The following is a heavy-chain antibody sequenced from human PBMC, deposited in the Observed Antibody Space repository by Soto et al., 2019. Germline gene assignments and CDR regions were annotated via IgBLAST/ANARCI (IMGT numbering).Heavy chain of an antibody. CDR2: ISYDGSNK. D-gene: IGHD6-19*01. CDR3: AKGPGYSSGWAYYYYMDV. J-gene: IGHJ6*03. CDR1: GFTFSSYG. Sequence: QVQLVESGGGVVQPGRSLRLSCAASGFTFSSYGMHWVRQAPGKGLEWVAVISYDGSNKYYADSVKGRFTISRDNSKNTLYMQMNSLRAEDTAVYYCAKGPGYSSGWAYYYYMDVWGKGTTVTVSS. V-gene: IGHV3-30*18.